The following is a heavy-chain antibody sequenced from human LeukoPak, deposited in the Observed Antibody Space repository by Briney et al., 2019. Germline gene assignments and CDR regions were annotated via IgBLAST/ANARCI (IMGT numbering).Heavy chain of an antibody. CDR2: IYYRGST. CDR1: GGSIISSPYY. J-gene: IGHJ5*02. Sequence: SETLSLPCTVSGGSIISSPYYWGGIRQPPGEGLGWIGTIYYRGSTYSNPSLNSRVTISLDTSKNQFSLRLRSVTAADTALYYCARHYLSDGILSTFDPWGQGTLVTVSS. CDR3: ARHYLSDGILSTFDP. V-gene: IGHV4-39*01. D-gene: IGHD2-2*01.